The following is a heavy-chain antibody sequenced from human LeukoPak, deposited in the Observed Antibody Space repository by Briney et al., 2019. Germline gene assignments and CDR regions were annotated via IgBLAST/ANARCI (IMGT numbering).Heavy chain of an antibody. V-gene: IGHV4-59*01. CDR1: GGSISSYY. J-gene: IGHJ5*02. D-gene: IGHD3-22*01. CDR3: ARAHHDSSGYYYVRWFDP. Sequence: SETLSLTCTVSGGSISSYYWSWIRQPPGNGLEWIGYICYSGSTNYNPSLKSRVTISVDTSKNQFSLKLSSVTAADTAVYYRARAHHDSSGYYYVRWFDPWGQGTLVTVSS. CDR2: ICYSGST.